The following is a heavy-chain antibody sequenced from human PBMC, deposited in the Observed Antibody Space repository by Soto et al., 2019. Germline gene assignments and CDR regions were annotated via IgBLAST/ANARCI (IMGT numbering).Heavy chain of an antibody. CDR1: GGSISSSNW. V-gene: IGHV4-4*02. CDR2: IYHSGST. J-gene: IGHJ6*02. Sequence: SETLSLTCAVSGGSISSSNWLSWVRQTPGKGLEWIGEIYHSGSTNYNPSLKSRVTISVDKSKNQFSLKLSSVTAADTAVYYCARDQRFLEWLLYEDYGMDVWGQGTTVTVSS. D-gene: IGHD3-3*01. CDR3: ARDQRFLEWLLYEDYGMDV.